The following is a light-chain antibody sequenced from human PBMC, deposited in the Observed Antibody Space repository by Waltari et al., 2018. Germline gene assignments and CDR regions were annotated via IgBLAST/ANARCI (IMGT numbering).Light chain of an antibody. Sequence: QTVVTQEPSVSVSPGGTVTLTCGLNSGSVSRSRYPAWYRQTPGQPPRRLIYNTDTLALGIPPRFFGSILENKAALTIAQAQADDECDYFCLFYLGGGIWVFGGGTKLTV. CDR1: SGSVSRSRY. J-gene: IGLJ3*02. CDR2: NTD. V-gene: IGLV8-61*01. CDR3: LFYLGGGIWV.